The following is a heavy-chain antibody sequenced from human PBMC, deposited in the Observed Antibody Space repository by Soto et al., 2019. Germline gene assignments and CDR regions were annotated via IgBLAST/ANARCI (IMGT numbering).Heavy chain of an antibody. J-gene: IGHJ6*02. CDR3: ARRGGRFYYYYGMDV. D-gene: IGHD3-3*01. V-gene: IGHV4-39*01. CDR1: GGSISGSSYY. Sequence: SETLSLTCTVSGGSISGSSYYWAWLRQPPGKGLEWIGSIYYSGSTYNNPSLKSRVTISVDTSKNQFSLKLSSVTAADTAVYYCARRGGRFYYYYGMDVWGQGTTVTVSS. CDR2: IYYSGST.